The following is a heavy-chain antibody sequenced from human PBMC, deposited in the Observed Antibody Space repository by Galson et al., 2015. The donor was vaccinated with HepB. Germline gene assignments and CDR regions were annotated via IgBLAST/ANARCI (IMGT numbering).Heavy chain of an antibody. CDR3: AKFLVTKLLYSASYFDY. J-gene: IGHJ4*02. CDR1: GFTFSSYA. D-gene: IGHD2-2*02. CDR2: ISGSGGST. Sequence: SLRLSCAASGFTFSSYAMSWVRQAPGKGLEWVSAISGSGGSTYYADSVKGRFTISRDNSKNTLYLQMNSLRAEDTAVYYCAKFLVTKLLYSASYFDYWGQGILVTVSS. V-gene: IGHV3-23*01.